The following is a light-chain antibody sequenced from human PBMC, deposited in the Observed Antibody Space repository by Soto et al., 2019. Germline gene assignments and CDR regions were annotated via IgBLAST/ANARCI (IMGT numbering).Light chain of an antibody. CDR1: QSVNNY. Sequence: EIVLTQSPATLSLSPGERATLSCRASQSVNNYLAWYQQKPGQAPRLLIYDTSDRASGIPARFSGSGSGTDFTLTISSLEPEDFAVFYCQQYGSSPGTFGPGTKVEIK. V-gene: IGKV3-11*01. CDR2: DTS. J-gene: IGKJ1*01. CDR3: QQYGSSPGT.